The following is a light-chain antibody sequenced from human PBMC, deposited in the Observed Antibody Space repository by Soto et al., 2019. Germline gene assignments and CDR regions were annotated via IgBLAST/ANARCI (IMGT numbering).Light chain of an antibody. CDR1: QSLSSNN. V-gene: IGKV3-20*01. J-gene: IGKJ4*01. CDR3: QQYGTSPLP. CDR2: AAA. Sequence: EIVLTQSPGTLTLSPGERATLSCRASQSLSSNNLAWYQQRPGQAPRLLIYAAASRAAGVPDRFSGSGSGTDFTLTITRLGPEDFAVYFCQQYGTSPLPFGGGTKVEI.